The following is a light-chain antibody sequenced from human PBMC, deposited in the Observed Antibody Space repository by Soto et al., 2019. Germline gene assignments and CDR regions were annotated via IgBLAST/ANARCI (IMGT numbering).Light chain of an antibody. CDR1: QGMSTN. CDR2: SAS. Sequence: DIQLTQSPSFLSASVGDTVTITCRASQGMSTNLAWYQQKPGKAPKLLIRSASTLQSGVPPRFSGGGSGTEFTLTISTLQPDDSGIYYCQQLNGYQLAFGGGTNVEIK. CDR3: QQLNGYQLA. J-gene: IGKJ4*01. V-gene: IGKV1-9*01.